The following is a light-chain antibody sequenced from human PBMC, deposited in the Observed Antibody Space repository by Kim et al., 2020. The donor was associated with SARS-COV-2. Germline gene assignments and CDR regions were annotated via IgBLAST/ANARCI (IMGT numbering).Light chain of an antibody. CDR3: QKYNSAPWT. CDR1: QDIANS. V-gene: IGKV1-27*01. CDR2: AAS. Sequence: SNGDRVTINCRASQDIANSVAWYQQKPGRVPQVLIYAASTLQSGVPSRFSGSGSGTEFTLTIGSLQTEDVATYYCQKYNSAPWTFGPGTKVDIK. J-gene: IGKJ1*01.